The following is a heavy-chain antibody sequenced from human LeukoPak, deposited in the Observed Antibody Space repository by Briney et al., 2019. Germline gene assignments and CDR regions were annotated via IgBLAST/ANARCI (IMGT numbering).Heavy chain of an antibody. J-gene: IGHJ4*02. CDR3: ARAGLIVGASFDY. CDR2: ISGSGGGT. CDR1: GITLSNDG. Sequence: PGGSLRLSCAVSGITLSNDGMSWVRQAPGKGLEWVAGISGSGGGTNYADSVKGRFTISRDRPKNTLFLQMNSLRAEDTAVYFCARAGLIVGASFDYWGQGTLVTVSS. V-gene: IGHV3-23*01. D-gene: IGHD1-26*01.